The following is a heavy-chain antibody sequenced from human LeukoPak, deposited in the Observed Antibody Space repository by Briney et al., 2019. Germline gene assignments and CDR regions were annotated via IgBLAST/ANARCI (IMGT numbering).Heavy chain of an antibody. CDR2: MSGSGDST. Sequence: PGGSLRLSCAASGFTFRSYVMSWVRQTPGKGLEWVSAMSGSGDSTYYADSVKGRFTISRDNSKNTLYLQMNSLRAEDTAVYYCAKAKDIVVVVAATNYYYGMDVWGQGTTVTVSS. D-gene: IGHD2-15*01. CDR1: GFTFRSYV. V-gene: IGHV3-23*01. J-gene: IGHJ6*02. CDR3: AKAKDIVVVVAATNYYYGMDV.